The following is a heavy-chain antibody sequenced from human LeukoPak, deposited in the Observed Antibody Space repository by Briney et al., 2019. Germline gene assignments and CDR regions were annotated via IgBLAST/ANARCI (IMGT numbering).Heavy chain of an antibody. CDR3: GRGKGPNQSKYRNMAQYYMDV. J-gene: IGHJ6*03. D-gene: IGHD2/OR15-2a*01. V-gene: IGHV1-18*01. Sequence: ASVKVSCKASGYTFTSFGITWVRQAPGHGVEWMGWISAYNGNTNYAQKFRGRVTMTTDPSKRTAYLKLRSLRSDDTAVYYCGRGKGPNQSKYRNMAQYYMDVWGKGTTVTVSS. CDR2: ISAYNGNT. CDR1: GYTFTSFG.